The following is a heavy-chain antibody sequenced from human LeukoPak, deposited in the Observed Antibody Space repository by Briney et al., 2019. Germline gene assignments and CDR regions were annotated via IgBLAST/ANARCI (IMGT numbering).Heavy chain of an antibody. V-gene: IGHV3-30*02. J-gene: IGHJ4*02. CDR2: IRYDGSNT. CDR1: GFTFSTYG. CDR3: AKVVRYYYDSSSSALDY. Sequence: GGSLRLSCAASGFTFSTYGMHWVRQAPGKGLEWVAFIRYDGSNTHYADSVKGRFTISRDNSKNTLYLQMNSLRAEDTAMYYCAKVVRYYYDSSSSALDYWGQGTLVTVSS. D-gene: IGHD3-22*01.